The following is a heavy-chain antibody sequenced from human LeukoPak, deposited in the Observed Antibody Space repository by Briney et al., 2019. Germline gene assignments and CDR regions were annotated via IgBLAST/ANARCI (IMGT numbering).Heavy chain of an antibody. V-gene: IGHV3-9*01. Sequence: PGGFLRLSCAASGFTFDDYAMHWVRQAPGKGLEWVSGISWNSGSMGYADSVKGRFTISRDNAKNSLYLQMNSLRAEDTALYYCAKARQAYYYYGMDVWGQGTTVTVSS. J-gene: IGHJ6*02. CDR3: AKARQAYYYYGMDV. CDR2: ISWNSGSM. CDR1: GFTFDDYA.